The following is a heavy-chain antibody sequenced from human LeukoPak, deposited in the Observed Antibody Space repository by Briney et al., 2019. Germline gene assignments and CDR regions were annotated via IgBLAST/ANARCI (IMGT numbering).Heavy chain of an antibody. Sequence: SETLSLTCTVSGGSISSYYRSWIRQPPGKGLECIGYICYSGCTNYNPSLKRRVTISVDTSKNQFALKLSSVTAADTAVYYWAGADDCSGGSCYSSWGQGTLVTVSS. J-gene: IGHJ4*02. CDR3: AGADDCSGGSCYSS. CDR2: ICYSGCT. V-gene: IGHV4-59*01. CDR1: GGSISSYY. D-gene: IGHD2-15*01.